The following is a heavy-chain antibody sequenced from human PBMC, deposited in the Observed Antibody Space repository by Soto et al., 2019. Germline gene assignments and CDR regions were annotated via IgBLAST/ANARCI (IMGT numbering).Heavy chain of an antibody. Sequence: QVQLQESGPGLVKPSGTLSLTCAVSGDSVSSPYYWCCVRQPPGKGLEWIGEVFHTGTTSYNPSLRSRVTISMDKSINQFSLDLSSVTAADTAVYYCARSAGWYAIHAWGPGTLV. V-gene: IGHV4-4*02. CDR3: ARSAGWYAIHA. D-gene: IGHD6-19*01. J-gene: IGHJ5*02. CDR1: GDSVSSPYY. CDR2: VFHTGTT.